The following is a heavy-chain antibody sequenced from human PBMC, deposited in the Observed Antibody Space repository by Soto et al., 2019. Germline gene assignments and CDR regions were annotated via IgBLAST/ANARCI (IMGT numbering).Heavy chain of an antibody. J-gene: IGHJ3*02. D-gene: IGHD6-13*01. CDR1: GFAFGSSW. CDR2: IRKDGSAR. CDR3: ARDVSPGSSSLYLDAFDI. V-gene: IGHV3-7*05. Sequence: EVQLVESGGGLVHPGGSLRLSCEASGFAFGSSWMTWVRQAPGKGLEWVANIRKDGSARYYLHSVTGRFTISRDNAKNSLYLQMDSLRAEDTGLYFCARDVSPGSSSLYLDAFDIWGQGTMVTVSS.